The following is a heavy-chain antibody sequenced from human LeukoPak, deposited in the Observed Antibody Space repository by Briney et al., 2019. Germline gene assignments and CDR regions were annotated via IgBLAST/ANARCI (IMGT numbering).Heavy chain of an antibody. CDR2: IYSGGST. CDR3: ARAPTYNCGGDCYSTYYYYYMDV. CDR1: GFTVSSNY. V-gene: IGHV3-66*01. D-gene: IGHD2-21*02. J-gene: IGHJ6*03. Sequence: GGSLRLSCAASGFTVSSNYMSWVRQAPGKGLEWVSVIYSGGSTYYADSVKGRFTISRDNSKNTLYLQMNSLRAEDTAVYYCARAPTYNCGGDCYSTYYYYYMDVWGKGTTVTISS.